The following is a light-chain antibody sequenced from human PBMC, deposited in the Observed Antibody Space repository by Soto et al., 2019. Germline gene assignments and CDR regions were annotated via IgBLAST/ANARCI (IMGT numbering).Light chain of an antibody. V-gene: IGLV2-14*03. CDR3: SSYTSTRTLV. Sequence: QSALTQPASVSGSPGQSITISCTVTSSDVGGYNYVSWYQQHPGKAPKLMIYDVSNRPSGVSNRFSGSKSGNTASLTISGLQAEDEADYYCSSYTSTRTLVFGGWTKLTVL. J-gene: IGLJ2*01. CDR1: SSDVGGYNY. CDR2: DVS.